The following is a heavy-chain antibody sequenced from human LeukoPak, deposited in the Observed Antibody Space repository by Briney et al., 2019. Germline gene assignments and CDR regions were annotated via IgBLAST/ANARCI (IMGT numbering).Heavy chain of an antibody. CDR1: GLTFSDAW. Sequence: PGGSLRLSCVLSGLTFSDAWMSWVRQAPGKGLEWIGEINHSGSTNYNPSLKSRVTISVDTSKNQFSLKLSSVTAADTAVYYCARGLRKSGYNDQNWFDPWGQGTLVTVSS. CDR3: ARGLRKSGYNDQNWFDP. V-gene: IGHV4-34*01. D-gene: IGHD3-22*01. CDR2: INHSGST. J-gene: IGHJ5*02.